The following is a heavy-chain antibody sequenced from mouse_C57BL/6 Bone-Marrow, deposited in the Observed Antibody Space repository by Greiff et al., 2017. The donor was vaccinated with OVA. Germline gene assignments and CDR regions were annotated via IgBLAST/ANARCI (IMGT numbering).Heavy chain of an antibody. CDR3: ARDDYGMDY. CDR1: GYTFTSYG. Sequence: QVQLQQSGAELARPGASVTMSCTASGYTFTSYGISWVKQRPGQGLEWIGEIYPRSGNTYYNEKFKGKATLTADKSSSSAYIRLRGLTSEDSAGYFCARDDYGMDYWGQGTSVTVSS. J-gene: IGHJ4*01. CDR2: IYPRSGNT. V-gene: IGHV1-81*01.